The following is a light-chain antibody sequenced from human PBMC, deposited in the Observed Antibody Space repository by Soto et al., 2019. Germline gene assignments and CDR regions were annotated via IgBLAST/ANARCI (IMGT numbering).Light chain of an antibody. J-gene: IGKJ1*01. CDR3: QQRST. CDR1: QSVSSY. Sequence: EIVLTQSPATLSLSPGERATLSCRASQSVSSYLAWYQQKPGQAPRLLIYDASNRATGIPARFSGSGSGTDFTVTISSLEPEDFAVYYCQQRSTFGQGTKVEIK. CDR2: DAS. V-gene: IGKV3-11*01.